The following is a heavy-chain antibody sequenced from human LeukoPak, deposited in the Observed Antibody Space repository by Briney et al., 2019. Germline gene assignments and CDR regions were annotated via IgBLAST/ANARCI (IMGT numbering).Heavy chain of an antibody. Sequence: GGSLRLSCAASGFAFSSNAMSWVRQAPGKGLEWVSVISVSGSRAYYADFVKGRFTVSRDNSKNTVLLQMNSLRVKDTAVYYCTKDHDGMHAWGQGTTVTVSS. V-gene: IGHV3-23*01. CDR2: ISVSGSRA. CDR3: TKDHDGMHA. CDR1: GFAFSSNA. J-gene: IGHJ6*02.